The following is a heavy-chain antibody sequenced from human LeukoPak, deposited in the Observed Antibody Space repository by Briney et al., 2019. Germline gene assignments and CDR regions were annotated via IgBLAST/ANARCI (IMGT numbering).Heavy chain of an antibody. V-gene: IGHV4-59*01. CDR1: GGSISSYY. Sequence: SETLSLTCTVSGGSISSYYWSWIRKPPGKGLEWIGYIYYSGSTNYNPSLKSRVTISVDTSKNQFSLKLSSVTAADTAVYYCARAMTDGDYYYMDVWGKGTTVTVSS. CDR3: ARAMTDGDYYYMDV. D-gene: IGHD3-22*01. J-gene: IGHJ6*03. CDR2: IYYSGST.